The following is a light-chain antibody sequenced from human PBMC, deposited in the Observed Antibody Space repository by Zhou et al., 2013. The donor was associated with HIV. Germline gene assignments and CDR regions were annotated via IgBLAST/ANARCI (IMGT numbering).Light chain of an antibody. CDR1: QSVSSSY. J-gene: IGKJ5*01. V-gene: IGKV3D-20*02. Sequence: IVMTQSPATLAVSLGESVTLSCRASQSVSSSYLAWYQQKPGQAPRLLIYDASNRATGIPARFSGSGSGTDFTLTISSLEPADFAVYYCQQRSDLITFGQGTRLEIK. CDR2: DAS. CDR3: QQRSDLIT.